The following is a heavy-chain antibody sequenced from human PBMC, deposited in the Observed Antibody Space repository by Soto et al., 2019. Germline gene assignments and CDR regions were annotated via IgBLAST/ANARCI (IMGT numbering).Heavy chain of an antibody. CDR2: ISYDGSNK. V-gene: IGHV3-30*18. Sequence: GGSLRLSCVASGFTFGSEGMHWVGQAPGKGLEWVAVISYDGSNKYYAESVKGRFTISRDNSKNMLYLQMNSLRAEDTAVYYCAKIGVSDYYDTSGYDYWGQGT. CDR3: AKIGVSDYYDTSGYDY. CDR1: GFTFGSEG. J-gene: IGHJ4*02. D-gene: IGHD3-22*01.